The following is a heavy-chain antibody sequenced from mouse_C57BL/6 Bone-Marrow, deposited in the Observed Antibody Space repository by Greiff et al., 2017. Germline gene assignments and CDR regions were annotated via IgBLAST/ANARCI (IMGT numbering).Heavy chain of an antibody. Sequence: VKLVESGAELVKPGASVKISCKASGYAFSSYWMNWVKQRPGKGLEWIGQIYPGDGDTNYNGKFKGKATLTADKSSNTAYMQLSSLTSEDSAVYFCAREGGLLSYAMDYWGQGTSVTVSS. V-gene: IGHV1-80*01. CDR3: AREGGLLSYAMDY. J-gene: IGHJ4*01. CDR2: IYPGDGDT. D-gene: IGHD2-10*01. CDR1: GYAFSSYW.